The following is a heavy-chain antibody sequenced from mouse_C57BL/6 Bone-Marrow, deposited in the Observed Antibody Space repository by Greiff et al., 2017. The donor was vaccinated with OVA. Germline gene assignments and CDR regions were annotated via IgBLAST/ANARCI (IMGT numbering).Heavy chain of an antibody. D-gene: IGHD2-4*01. V-gene: IGHV1-64*01. Sequence: VQLQQPGAELVKPGASVKLSCKASGYTFTSYWMHWVKQRPGQGLEWIGMIHPNSGSTNYNEKFTSKATLTVDKSSSTAYMQLSSLTSEDSAVYYCERGYDYDGGAWFDYWGQGTLVTVSA. CDR3: ERGYDYDGGAWFDY. CDR1: GYTFTSYW. CDR2: IHPNSGST. J-gene: IGHJ3*01.